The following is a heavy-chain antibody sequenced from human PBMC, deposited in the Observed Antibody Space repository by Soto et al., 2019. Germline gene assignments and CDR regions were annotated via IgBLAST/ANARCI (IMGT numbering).Heavy chain of an antibody. Sequence: SVKVSCKASGGTFSSYAISWVRQAPGQGLEWMGGIIPIFGTANYAQKFQGRVTITADESTSTAYMELSSLRSEDTAVYYCASSAALYYRAHNWFDPWGQGTLVTVSS. CDR3: ASSAALYYRAHNWFDP. V-gene: IGHV1-69*13. CDR1: GGTFSSYA. D-gene: IGHD2-2*01. J-gene: IGHJ5*02. CDR2: IIPIFGTA.